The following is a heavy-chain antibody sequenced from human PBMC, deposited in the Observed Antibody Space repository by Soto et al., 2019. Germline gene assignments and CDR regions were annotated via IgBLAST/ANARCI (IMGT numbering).Heavy chain of an antibody. CDR1: GFTFSSYA. CDR2: ISGSGGST. CDR3: AKVPYYDILYQFDY. D-gene: IGHD3-9*01. Sequence: GGSLRLSCAASGFTFSSYAMSWVRQALGKGLEWVSAISGSGGSTYYADSVKGRFTISRDNSKNTLYLQMNSLRAEDTAVYYCAKVPYYDILYQFDYWGQGTLVTVSS. V-gene: IGHV3-23*01. J-gene: IGHJ4*02.